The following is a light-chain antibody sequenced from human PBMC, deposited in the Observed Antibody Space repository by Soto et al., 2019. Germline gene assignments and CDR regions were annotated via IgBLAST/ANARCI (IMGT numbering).Light chain of an antibody. Sequence: DIVMTQSPDSLAVSLVERATINFKSSQSVLYSSNNKNYLAWYQQKPGQPPKLLIYWASTRESGVPDRFIGSGSGTDFTLTISRLQAEDVAVYYCQQYYSTPWTFGQGTKVEIK. J-gene: IGKJ1*01. CDR3: QQYYSTPWT. CDR1: QSVLYSSNNKNY. CDR2: WAS. V-gene: IGKV4-1*01.